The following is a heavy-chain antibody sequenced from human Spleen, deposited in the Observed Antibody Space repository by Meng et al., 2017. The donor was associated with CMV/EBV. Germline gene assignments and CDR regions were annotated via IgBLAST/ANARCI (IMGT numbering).Heavy chain of an antibody. CDR2: INHSGST. CDR1: GYY. Sequence: GYYWRWIRQPPGKGLEWIGEINHSGSTNYHPSLKSRVTISVDTSKNQFSLKLSSVTAADTAVYYCARLRGYYDSSGYYHRYNWFDPWGQGTLVTVSS. CDR3: ARLRGYYDSSGYYHRYNWFDP. V-gene: IGHV4-34*01. J-gene: IGHJ5*02. D-gene: IGHD3-22*01.